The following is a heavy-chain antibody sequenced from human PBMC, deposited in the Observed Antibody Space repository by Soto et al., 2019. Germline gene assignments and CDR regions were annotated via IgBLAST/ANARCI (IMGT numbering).Heavy chain of an antibody. CDR3: VSGSFPNWFDP. Sequence: QITLKESGPTLVKPTQTLTLTCTFSGFSLSTNGVGVGWIRQPPGQALEWLALFYWDDNRRYSPSLSSRLTITNDTAKNRVVLTMTNMGPVDTATYYCVSGSFPNWFDPWGQGTLVTVSS. CDR1: GFSLSTNGVG. J-gene: IGHJ5*02. CDR2: FYWDDNR. D-gene: IGHD3-10*01. V-gene: IGHV2-5*02.